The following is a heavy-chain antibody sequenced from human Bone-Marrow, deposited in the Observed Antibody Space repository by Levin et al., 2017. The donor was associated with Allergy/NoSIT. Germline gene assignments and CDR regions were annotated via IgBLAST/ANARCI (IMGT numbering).Heavy chain of an antibody. CDR3: ASHDSGNWSRPFDY. V-gene: IGHV4-4*02. CDR1: GGSFSRSNW. D-gene: IGHD5-12*01. J-gene: IGHJ4*02. CDR2: IHHTGTT. Sequence: SETLSLTCTVSGGSFSRSNWWSWVRQSPGKGLEWIGEIHHTGTTKFNSSLKSRVSMSVDESKKQFSLKLRSVTAADTAFSFCASHDSGNWSRPFDYWGQGRLVTVSS.